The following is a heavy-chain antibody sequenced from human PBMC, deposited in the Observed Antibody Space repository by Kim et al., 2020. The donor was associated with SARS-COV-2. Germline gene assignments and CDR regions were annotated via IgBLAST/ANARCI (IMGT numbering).Heavy chain of an antibody. CDR1: GYIFTTFY. Sequence: ASVKVSCRASGYIFTTFYMHWVRQAPGQGLEWMGVINPNGGKTTYAQQFQGRVFMTRDTSTSTVYMEMSSLTSEDTAVYYCARELGGSYNDYWGQGTLITVSS. J-gene: IGHJ4*02. V-gene: IGHV1-46*01. CDR2: INPNGGKT. CDR3: ARELGGSYNDY. D-gene: IGHD1-26*01.